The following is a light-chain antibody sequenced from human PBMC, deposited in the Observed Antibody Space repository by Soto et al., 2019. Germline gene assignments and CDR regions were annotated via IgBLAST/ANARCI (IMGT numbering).Light chain of an antibody. J-gene: IGKJ1*01. CDR3: QQYGSSPQT. CDR1: QSVSSSY. V-gene: IGKV3-20*01. Sequence: EIVLTQSPGTLSLSPGERATLSCRASQSVSSSYLAWYQQNRGQAPRLLIYCATSRATGITDRFSGSGSGTNFTLTIRRLEPEDFAVYYCQQYGSSPQTFGQGTKVDIK. CDR2: CAT.